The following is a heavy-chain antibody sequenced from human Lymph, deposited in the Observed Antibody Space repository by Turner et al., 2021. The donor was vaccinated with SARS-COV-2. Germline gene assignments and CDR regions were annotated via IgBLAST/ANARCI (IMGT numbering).Heavy chain of an antibody. CDR1: GYTFTRYD. Sequence: QVQLVQSGAEVKKPGASVKVACTASGYTFTRYDINRVRQATGQGLEGVGWSEPNSGNTGYAQKSQGRVTITRNTSIRTAYMELRSLRSEDTAVYYCARAAQLTVWFDPWGQGTLVTVSS. CDR3: ARAAQLTVWFDP. D-gene: IGHD3-9*01. CDR2: SEPNSGNT. V-gene: IGHV1-8*01. J-gene: IGHJ5*02.